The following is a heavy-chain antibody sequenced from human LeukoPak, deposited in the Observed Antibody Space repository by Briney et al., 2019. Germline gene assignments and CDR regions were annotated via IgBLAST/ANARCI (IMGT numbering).Heavy chain of an antibody. CDR3: ARVTMVRGVIITVRWFDP. J-gene: IGHJ5*02. CDR2: MNPNSGNT. V-gene: IGHV1-8*01. Sequence: ASVQSSCKASGYAFTSYDINWVRRATGQGLEWMGWMNPNSGNTGYAQKFQGRVTMTSNTSISTAYMELSSLRSEDTAVYYCARVTMVRGVIITVRWFDPWGQGTLVTVSS. D-gene: IGHD3-10*01. CDR1: GYAFTSYD.